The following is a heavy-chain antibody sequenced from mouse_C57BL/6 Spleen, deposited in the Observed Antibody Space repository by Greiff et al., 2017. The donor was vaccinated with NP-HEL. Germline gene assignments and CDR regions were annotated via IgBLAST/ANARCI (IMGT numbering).Heavy chain of an antibody. CDR3: ARSGYYAMDY. CDR1: GYTFTSYW. CDR2: IYPSDSET. V-gene: IGHV1-61*01. J-gene: IGHJ4*01. Sequence: QVHVKQPGAELVRPGSSVKLSCKASGYTFTSYWMDWVKQRPGQGLEWIGNIYPSDSETHYNQKFKDKATLTVDKSSSTAYMQLSSLTSEDSAVYYCARSGYYAMDYWGQGTSVTVSS.